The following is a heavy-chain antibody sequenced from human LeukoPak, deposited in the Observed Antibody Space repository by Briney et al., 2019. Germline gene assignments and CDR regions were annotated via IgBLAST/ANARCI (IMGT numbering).Heavy chain of an antibody. D-gene: IGHD1-26*01. J-gene: IGHJ4*02. CDR2: IYSGGST. CDR3: ATTGSGSYYDN. V-gene: IGHV3-53*01. CDR1: GFTVSSNY. Sequence: GGSLRLSCAASGFTVSSNYMSWVRQAPGKGLEWVSIIYSGGSTFYADSVKGRFTISRDNAKNTLFLQMNSLRAEDTAVYYCATTGSGSYYDNWGQGTLVTVSS.